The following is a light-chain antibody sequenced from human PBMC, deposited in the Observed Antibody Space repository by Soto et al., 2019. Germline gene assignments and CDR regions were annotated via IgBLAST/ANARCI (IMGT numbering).Light chain of an antibody. CDR2: GAS. CDR3: QLYGSGPYT. V-gene: IGKV3-20*01. J-gene: IGKJ2*01. CDR1: QSVSSSY. Sequence: EIVLTQSPGTLSLSPGERATLSCRASQSVSSSYLAWYQQKPGQAPRLLIYGASCRATGIPDRFSGSGSRTPFPLIISRLEQEDVAEYYCQLYGSGPYTFGQGAMLAIK.